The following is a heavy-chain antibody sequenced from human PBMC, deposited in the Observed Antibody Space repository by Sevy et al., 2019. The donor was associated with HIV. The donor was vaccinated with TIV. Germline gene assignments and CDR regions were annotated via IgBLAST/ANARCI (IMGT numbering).Heavy chain of an antibody. V-gene: IGHV3-23*01. CDR2: ISGSGGST. CDR3: AKKDKDCSSTSCYYNYYYYMDV. Sequence: GESLKISCAASGFTFSSYAMSWVRQAPGKGLEWVSAISGSGGSTYYADSVKGRFTISRDNSKNRLYLQMNSLRAEDTAVYYCAKKDKDCSSTSCYYNYYYYMDVWGKGTTVTVSS. D-gene: IGHD2-2*01. J-gene: IGHJ6*03. CDR1: GFTFSSYA.